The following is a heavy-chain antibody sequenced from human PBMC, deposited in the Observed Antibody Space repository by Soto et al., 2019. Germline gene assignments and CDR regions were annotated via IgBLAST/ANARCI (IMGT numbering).Heavy chain of an antibody. CDR2: IYYSGST. Sequence: QVQLQESGPGLVKPSQTVSLTCTVSGGSIFGGDYYWSWIRQSPGKGLQWVGSIYYSGSTYYNPSLKSRVTISVDTSKNHFSLKLSSVTAADTAVYYCARDVDSTILKPNDAFGIWGQGTMVTVSS. CDR1: GGSIFGGDYY. J-gene: IGHJ3*02. D-gene: IGHD5-18*01. CDR3: ARDVDSTILKPNDAFGI. V-gene: IGHV4-30-4*01.